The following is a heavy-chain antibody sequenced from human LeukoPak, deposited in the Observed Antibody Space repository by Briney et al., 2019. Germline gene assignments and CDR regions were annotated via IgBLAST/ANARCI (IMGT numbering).Heavy chain of an antibody. Sequence: PSETLSLTCAVYGGSFNGYYWSWTRQPPGKGLEWIGEINHSGSTNYNPSLKSRVTISVDTSKNQFSLKLSSVTAADTAVYYCARGPYYYGSGSLTYYYYYYMDVWGKGTTVTVSS. CDR2: INHSGST. CDR3: ARGPYYYGSGSLTYYYYYYMDV. J-gene: IGHJ6*03. V-gene: IGHV4-34*01. CDR1: GGSFNGYY. D-gene: IGHD3-10*01.